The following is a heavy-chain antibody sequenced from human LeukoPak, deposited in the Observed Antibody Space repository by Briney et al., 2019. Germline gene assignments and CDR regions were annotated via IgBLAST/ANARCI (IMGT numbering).Heavy chain of an antibody. Sequence: SETLSLTCTVSGGYVRSTYYYWTWIRQPAGKGLEWSGRIYTTGSPSYSPSLKSRVTISVDTSKNQFTLKLVYVSAADTAVYYCARDRGTSRARGVTFWFDGWGQGIMVTVAS. V-gene: IGHV4-61*02. D-gene: IGHD3-10*01. CDR3: ARDRGTSRARGVTFWFDG. J-gene: IGHJ5*02. CDR1: GGYVRSTYYY. CDR2: IYTTGSP.